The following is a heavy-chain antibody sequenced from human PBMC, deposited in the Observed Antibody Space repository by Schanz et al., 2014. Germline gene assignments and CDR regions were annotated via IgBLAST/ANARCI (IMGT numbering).Heavy chain of an antibody. CDR1: GFTLSTYG. D-gene: IGHD1-26*01. CDR3: ARRYSGRYCFDY. J-gene: IGHJ4*02. V-gene: IGHV3-30*03. Sequence: QVQLVESGGGVVQPGRSLRLSCTASGFTLSTYGMHWVRQGPGKGLEWVAVISYDGSNKHYADSVKGRFTISRDNAKNSLSLQMDRLRDEDTAVYYCARRYSGRYCFDYWGQGTLVAVSS. CDR2: ISYDGSNK.